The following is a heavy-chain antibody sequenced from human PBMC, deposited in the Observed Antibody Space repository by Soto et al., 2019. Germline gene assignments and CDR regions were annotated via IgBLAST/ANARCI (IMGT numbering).Heavy chain of an antibody. D-gene: IGHD5-18*01. CDR1: GGSISRGGYY. CDR2: IYYSGST. Sequence: SETLSLTCTVSGGSISRGGYYWSWIRQHPGKGLEWIGYIYYSGSTYYNPSLKSRVTISVDTSKNQFSLKLSSVTAADTAVYYCARSTWIQLWLLDYWGQGALVTVSS. V-gene: IGHV4-31*03. CDR3: ARSTWIQLWLLDY. J-gene: IGHJ4*02.